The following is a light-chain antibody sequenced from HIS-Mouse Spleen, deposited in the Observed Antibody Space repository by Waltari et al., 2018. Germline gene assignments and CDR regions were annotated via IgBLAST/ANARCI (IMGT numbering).Light chain of an antibody. CDR3: CSYAGSSTVV. J-gene: IGLJ2*01. CDR2: EGS. Sequence: QSALTQPASVSGSLGQSITISCTGTSSDVGSYNLVSWYQQHPGKAPKLMIYEGSTRPSGVSNRCSGSKSGNTASLTISGLQAEDEADYYCCSYAGSSTVVFGGGTKLTVL. V-gene: IGLV2-23*01. CDR1: SSDVGSYNL.